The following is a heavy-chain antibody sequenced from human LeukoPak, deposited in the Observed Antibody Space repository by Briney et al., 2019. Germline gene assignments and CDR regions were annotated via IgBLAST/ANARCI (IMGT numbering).Heavy chain of an antibody. D-gene: IGHD1-14*01. CDR2: IHRGGSP. CDR1: LDSTTSNF. J-gene: IGHJ4*02. CDR3: AREILGGFNPGAY. V-gene: IGHV4-4*02. Sequence: PSETLSLTCTVSLDSTTSNFWSWVRQHPGKGLEWIGEIHRGGSPNYNPSLQSRVTISIDRSRNQIVLELSSVTAADTAVYYCAREILGGFNPGAYWGQGILVTVSS.